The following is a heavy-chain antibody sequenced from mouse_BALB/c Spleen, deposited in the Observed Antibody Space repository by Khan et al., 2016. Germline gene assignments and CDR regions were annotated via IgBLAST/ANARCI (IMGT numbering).Heavy chain of an antibody. V-gene: IGHV14-3*02. CDR1: GFNIKDTS. CDR2: IDPANGTT. CDR3: AKLLFAY. Sequence: VQLKESGAELVKPGASVKLSCTASGFNIKDTSMHWVKQRPEQGLEWIGRIDPANGTTKYDPKFQGKATITADTSSNTAYLQLSSLTSEDTAVYYGAKLLFAYWGQGTLVTVSA. J-gene: IGHJ3*01. D-gene: IGHD1-1*01.